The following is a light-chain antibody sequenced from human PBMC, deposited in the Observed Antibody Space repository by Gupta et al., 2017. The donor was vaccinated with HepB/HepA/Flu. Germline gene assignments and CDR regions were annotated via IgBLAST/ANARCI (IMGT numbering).Light chain of an antibody. CDR2: GAS. Sequence: EIVLPQSPGTLSLSPGERATLSCRASQSVSSIYLAWYQQKPGQAPRLLIYGASSRATGIPDRFSGSGSGTDFTLTISRLEPEDFAVYYCQQYGSSPQRTFGQGTKVEIK. CDR1: QSVSSIY. CDR3: QQYGSSPQRT. J-gene: IGKJ1*01. V-gene: IGKV3-20*01.